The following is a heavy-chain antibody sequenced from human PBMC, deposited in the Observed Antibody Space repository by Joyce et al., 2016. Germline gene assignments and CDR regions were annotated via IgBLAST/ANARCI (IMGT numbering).Heavy chain of an antibody. D-gene: IGHD2-2*01. V-gene: IGHV3-7*03. CDR3: TKNTRSPDY. CDR2: IKQDGCDQ. Sequence: EVQLVESGGGLVQPGGSLILSFAASGFTFSDYWITWVRQAPGKGLEGVANIKQDGCDQFDVDSVKGRFTISRDNAKNSLFLQMSSLSPEDTAIYYCTKNTRSPDYWGQGTLVTVSS. J-gene: IGHJ4*02. CDR1: GFTFSDYW.